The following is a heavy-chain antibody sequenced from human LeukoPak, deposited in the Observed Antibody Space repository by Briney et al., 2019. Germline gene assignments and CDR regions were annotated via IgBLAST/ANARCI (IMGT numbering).Heavy chain of an antibody. CDR2: MNPNSGNT. Sequence: GASVKVSCKASGYTFTSYDINWVRQATGQGLEWMGWMNPNSGNTGYAQKFQGRVTITRNTSISTAYMELSSLRSEDTAVYYCARGRGSSPDFDYWGQGTLVTVSS. J-gene: IGHJ4*02. V-gene: IGHV1-8*03. D-gene: IGHD6-6*01. CDR1: GYTFTSYD. CDR3: ARGRGSSPDFDY.